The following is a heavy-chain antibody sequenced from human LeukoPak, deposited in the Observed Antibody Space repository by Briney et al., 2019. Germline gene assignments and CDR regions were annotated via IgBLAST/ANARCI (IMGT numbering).Heavy chain of an antibody. CDR2: IWYDGSNK. Sequence: GGSLRLSCAASGFTFSSYGRHWVRQAPGKGLEWVAVIWYDGSNKYYADSVKGRFTISRDNSKNTLYLQMNSLRAEDTAVYYCARSIAVAGLAFDIWGQGTMVTVSS. CDR1: GFTFSSYG. CDR3: ARSIAVAGLAFDI. J-gene: IGHJ3*02. V-gene: IGHV3-33*01. D-gene: IGHD6-19*01.